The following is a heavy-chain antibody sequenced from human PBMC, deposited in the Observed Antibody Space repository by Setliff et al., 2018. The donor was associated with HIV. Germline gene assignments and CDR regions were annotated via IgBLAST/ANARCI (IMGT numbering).Heavy chain of an antibody. Sequence: SETLSLTCTVSGGSISSSGDYWSWVRQHPGKGLEWIGYIYYTGSTYSNPSLQSRVRISVDTSRNQFSLRLSSVTAADTAVYYCARDSANGKTANLNYLDVWGKGTTVTVSS. D-gene: IGHD2-8*01. CDR2: IYYTGST. J-gene: IGHJ6*03. CDR1: GGSISSSGDY. CDR3: ARDSANGKTANLNYLDV. V-gene: IGHV4-31*03.